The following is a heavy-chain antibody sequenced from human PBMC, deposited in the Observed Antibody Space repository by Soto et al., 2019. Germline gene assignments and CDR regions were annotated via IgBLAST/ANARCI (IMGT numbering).Heavy chain of an antibody. V-gene: IGHV4-30-4*01. CDR2: IYYSGST. Sequence: SETLSLTCTVSGGSISSGDYYWSWIRQPPGKGLEWIGYIYYSGSTYYNPSLKSRVTISVDTSKNQFSLKLSSVTAADTAVYYCARGGRDYYDSSGYTDWGQGTLVTVSS. D-gene: IGHD3-22*01. CDR1: GGSISSGDYY. J-gene: IGHJ4*02. CDR3: ARGGRDYYDSSGYTD.